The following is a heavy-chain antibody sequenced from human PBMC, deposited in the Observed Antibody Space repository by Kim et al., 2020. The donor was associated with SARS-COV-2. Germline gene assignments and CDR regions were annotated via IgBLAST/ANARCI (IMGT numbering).Heavy chain of an antibody. J-gene: IGHJ6*03. D-gene: IGHD2-2*02. V-gene: IGHV1-69*04. Sequence: SVKVSCEASGGTFSSYAINWVRQAPGQGLEWMGRIAPILGVANYAQKFQGRVTITADKSTSTAYMELTSLRSEDTAVYYCARTDCIRTSCYTDHYNYYM. CDR3: ARTDCIRTSCYTDHYNYYM. CDR1: GGTFSSYA. CDR2: IAPILGVA.